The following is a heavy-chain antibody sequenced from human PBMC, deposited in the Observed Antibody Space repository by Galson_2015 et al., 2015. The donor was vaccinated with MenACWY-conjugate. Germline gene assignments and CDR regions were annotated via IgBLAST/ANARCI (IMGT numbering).Heavy chain of an antibody. V-gene: IGHV3-74*01. CDR1: GFTFSSYA. Sequence: SLRLSCAASGFTFSSYAMHWVRRAPGKGLVWVSRINPGGSSTTYADSVKDRFTISRDNAKNTLYLQMNSLRPEDTAVFYCAKTRGASFYFDSWGQGTLVTVSS. J-gene: IGHJ4*02. D-gene: IGHD1-26*01. CDR2: INPGGSST. CDR3: AKTRGASFYFDS.